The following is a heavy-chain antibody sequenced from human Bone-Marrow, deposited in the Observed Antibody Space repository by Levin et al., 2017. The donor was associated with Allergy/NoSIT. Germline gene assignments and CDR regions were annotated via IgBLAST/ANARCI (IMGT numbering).Heavy chain of an antibody. CDR1: GFNFDHYA. V-gene: IGHV3-9*01. Sequence: SLKISCAASGFNFDHYAMHWVRQAPGKGLEWVSGISWNSGGIGYEDSVKGRFTISRDNAKNSLYLQMNSLRPEDTAFYYCAKDTEYYYDSTGYYNYWGQGTLVTVSS. D-gene: IGHD3-22*01. CDR2: ISWNSGGI. CDR3: AKDTEYYYDSTGYYNY. J-gene: IGHJ4*02.